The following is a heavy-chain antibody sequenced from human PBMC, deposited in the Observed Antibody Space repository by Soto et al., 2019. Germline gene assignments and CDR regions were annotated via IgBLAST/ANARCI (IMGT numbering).Heavy chain of an antibody. J-gene: IGHJ3*02. CDR1: GGTFNNYA. V-gene: IGHV1-69*13. CDR2: IIPIFGAT. CDR3: AMTLQEIVVVTPGTYAFDI. Sequence: GASVKVSCKASGGTFNNYAFSWVRQAPGQGLEWMGGIIPIFGATNYAQRFQDRITITADESASTAYMELSSLRSEDTAVYYCAMTLQEIVVVTPGTYAFDIWGQGTMVTVSS. D-gene: IGHD2-21*02.